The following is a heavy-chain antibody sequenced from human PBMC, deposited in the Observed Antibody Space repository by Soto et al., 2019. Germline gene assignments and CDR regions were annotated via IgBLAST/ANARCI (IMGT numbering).Heavy chain of an antibody. D-gene: IGHD1-26*01. J-gene: IGHJ6*02. Sequence: PGGSLRLSCAASGVSFSSYWMHWVRHAPGKGLVWVSRINTDGSGTSYADSVKGRFTISRDNVKNMMYLQMNSLRAEDTAVYYCARDSYRGTPEIYYGMDVWGQGTTVSVSS. CDR3: ARDSYRGTPEIYYGMDV. CDR1: GVSFSSYW. CDR2: INTDGSGT. V-gene: IGHV3-74*01.